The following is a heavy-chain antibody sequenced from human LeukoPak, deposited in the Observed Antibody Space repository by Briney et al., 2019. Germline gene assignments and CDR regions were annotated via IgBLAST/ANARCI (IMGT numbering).Heavy chain of an antibody. CDR2: IYYSGST. V-gene: IGHV4-59*01. CDR3: ARDLSFVRGVPLAFDI. CDR1: GGSISSYY. D-gene: IGHD3-10*02. J-gene: IGHJ3*02. Sequence: PSETLSLTXTVSGGSISSYYWSWIRQPPGKGLEWIGYIYYSGSTNYNPSLKSRVTISVDTSKNQFSLKLSSVTAADTAVYYCARDLSFVRGVPLAFDIWGQGTMVTVSS.